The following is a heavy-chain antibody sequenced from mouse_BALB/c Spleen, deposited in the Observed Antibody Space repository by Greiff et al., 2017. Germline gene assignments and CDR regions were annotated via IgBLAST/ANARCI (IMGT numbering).Heavy chain of an antibody. CDR2: ISSGGSYT. J-gene: IGHJ4*01. D-gene: IGHD2-2*01. CDR3: AIYYGYSYAMDY. V-gene: IGHV5-9-4*01. Sequence: EVMLVESGGGLVKPGGSLKLSCAASGFTFSSYAMSWVRQSPEKRLEWVAEISSGGSYTYYPDTVTGRFTISRDNAKNTLYLEMSSLRSEDTAMYYCAIYYGYSYAMDYWGQGTSVTVSS. CDR1: GFTFSSYA.